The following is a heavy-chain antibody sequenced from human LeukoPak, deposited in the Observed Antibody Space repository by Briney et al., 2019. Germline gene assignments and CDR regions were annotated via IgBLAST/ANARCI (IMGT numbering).Heavy chain of an antibody. CDR1: EFNVSSNY. V-gene: IGHV3-53*01. J-gene: IGHJ4*02. CDR3: ARAFITSYFDY. D-gene: IGHD1-20*01. CDR2: IYSGGTT. Sequence: GGSLRLSCAASEFNVSSNYMSWVRQAPGKGLEWVSVIYSGGTTYYGDVVTGRFTISRNNSKNTLNLQMNSLRAEDTAVYYCARAFITSYFDYWGQGTLVTVSS.